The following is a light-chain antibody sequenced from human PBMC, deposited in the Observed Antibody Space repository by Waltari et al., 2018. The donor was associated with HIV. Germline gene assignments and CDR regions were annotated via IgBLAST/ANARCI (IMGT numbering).Light chain of an antibody. CDR3: QSADSSGIYEI. CDR1: AVTKQY. Sequence: SYELTQPPSMSVSPGQTARITCPGDAVTKQYAYWYQQKPGQAPVLIIYKDTERPSGIPERFSGSNSGTIATLTISGVQAEDEAAYYCQSADSSGIYEIFGGGTKVIVL. V-gene: IGLV3-25*03. CDR2: KDT. J-gene: IGLJ2*01.